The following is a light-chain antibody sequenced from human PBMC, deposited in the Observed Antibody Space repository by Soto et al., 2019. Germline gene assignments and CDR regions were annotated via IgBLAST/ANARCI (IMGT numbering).Light chain of an antibody. CDR1: QSVDNSH. J-gene: IGKJ5*01. CDR2: GAS. Sequence: TVLTQSPGTLYFSPGERATLSCRASQSVDNSHVAWYQQRRGLPPRLLIYGASNRATGIPDRFSGSGSGANFTLTISRLEPEDFAVYFCQQHGNSPPGTFGQGTRLEIK. CDR3: QQHGNSPPGT. V-gene: IGKV3-20*01.